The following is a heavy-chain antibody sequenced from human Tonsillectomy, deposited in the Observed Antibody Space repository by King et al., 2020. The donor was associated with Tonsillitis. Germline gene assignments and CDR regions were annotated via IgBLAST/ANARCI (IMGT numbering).Heavy chain of an antibody. Sequence: VQLVESGGGFIQPGGSLRLSCAASGFTFSSYAINWVAQPPGRGLSWLATIIVTVIYTHYAGSVKGRFTISRDNAKNSLHLQLNSLRAEDTAVYYCARRPYPYSSGHFDYWGRGTLVTVSS. D-gene: IGHD6-19*01. CDR2: IIVTVIYT. CDR1: GFTFSSYA. V-gene: IGHV3-48*01. CDR3: ARRPYPYSSGHFDY. J-gene: IGHJ4*02.